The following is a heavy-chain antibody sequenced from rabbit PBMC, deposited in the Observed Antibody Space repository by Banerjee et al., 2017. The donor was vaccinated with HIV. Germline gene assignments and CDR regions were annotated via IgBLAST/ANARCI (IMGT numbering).Heavy chain of an antibody. CDR1: GLDFSSSYW. CDR3: ATDRSYASSGAYYLNL. CDR2: INTGDGST. Sequence: QSLEESGGDLVKPGASLTLTCKASGLDFSSSYWIYWVRQAPGKGLEWIGCINTGDGSTYYASWAKGRFTISKTSSTTVTLQMTSLTAADTATYFCATDRSYASSGAYYLNLWGPGTLVTVS. J-gene: IGHJ4*01. V-gene: IGHV1S40*01. D-gene: IGHD1-1*01.